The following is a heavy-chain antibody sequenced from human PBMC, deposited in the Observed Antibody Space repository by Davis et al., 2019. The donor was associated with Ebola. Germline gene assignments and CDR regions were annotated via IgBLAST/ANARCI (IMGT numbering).Heavy chain of an antibody. J-gene: IGHJ4*02. CDR2: IRHDGSER. CDR1: GFTFSNYW. Sequence: GESLKISCEASGFTFSNYWMSWVRQAPGKGLEWVATIRHDGSERWYVDSVKGRFTIARDNAKNSLDLQMNSLGVEDTAIYYCARVMSFTSAFDHWGQGTLVTVSS. V-gene: IGHV3-7*03. CDR3: ARVMSFTSAFDH. D-gene: IGHD2-2*01.